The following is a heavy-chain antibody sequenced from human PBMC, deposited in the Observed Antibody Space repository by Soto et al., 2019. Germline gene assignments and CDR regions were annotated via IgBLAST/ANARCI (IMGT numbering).Heavy chain of an antibody. J-gene: IGHJ4*02. CDR1: GFTVSSNY. CDR2: IYSGGST. D-gene: IGHD4-17*01. V-gene: IGHV3-53*01. Sequence: EVQLVESGGGLIQPGGSLRLSCAASGFTVSSNYMSWVRQAPGKGLERVSLIYSGGSTYYADSVKGRFTISRDNAKNPRDLQMNSLRAEDTAGDDCARGLGNGDYGDPGDYWGQGTLVTVSS. CDR3: ARGLGNGDYGDPGDY.